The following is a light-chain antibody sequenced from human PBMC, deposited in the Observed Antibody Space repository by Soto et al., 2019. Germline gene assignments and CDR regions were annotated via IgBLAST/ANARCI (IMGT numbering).Light chain of an antibody. CDR3: GTWDSSLSTVV. V-gene: IGLV1-51*01. Sequence: QSVLTQPPSVSAAPGQKVTISCSGSNSNIGNHYVSWYQQLPGTAPKLLIYDNNHRPSGIPDRFSGSKSGTSATLGITGLQTGDEADYYCGTWDSSLSTVVFGGGTQLTVL. CDR2: DNN. J-gene: IGLJ2*01. CDR1: NSNIGNHY.